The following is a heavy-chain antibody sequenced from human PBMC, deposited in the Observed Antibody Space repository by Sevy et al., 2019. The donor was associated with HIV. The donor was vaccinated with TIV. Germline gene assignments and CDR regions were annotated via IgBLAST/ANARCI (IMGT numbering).Heavy chain of an antibody. D-gene: IGHD2-2*01. Sequence: ASVKVSCKASGYTFTGYYMHWVRQAPGQGLEWMGWINPNSGGTNYAQKFQGRVTMTRDTSISTAYMGLSRLGSDDTAVYYCARPYFPIVVVPAALHYFDYWGQGTLVTVSS. CDR1: GYTFTGYY. CDR2: INPNSGGT. J-gene: IGHJ4*02. V-gene: IGHV1-2*02. CDR3: ARPYFPIVVVPAALHYFDY.